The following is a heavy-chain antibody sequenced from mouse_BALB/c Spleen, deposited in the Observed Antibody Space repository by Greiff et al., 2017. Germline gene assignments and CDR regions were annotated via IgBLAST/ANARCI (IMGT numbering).Heavy chain of an antibody. Sequence: QVQLKESGAELARPGASVKLSCKASGYTFTSYWMQWVRQTPGQGLEWIGAIYPGDGDTRYTQKFKGKCTLTADKSSSTAYLQLSSLASEDAAVYYCARKDYDTVEGAMDYWGQGTSVTVSS. CDR1: GYTFTSYW. CDR3: ARKDYDTVEGAMDY. CDR2: IYPGDGDT. V-gene: IGHV1-87*01. J-gene: IGHJ4*01. D-gene: IGHD2-3*01.